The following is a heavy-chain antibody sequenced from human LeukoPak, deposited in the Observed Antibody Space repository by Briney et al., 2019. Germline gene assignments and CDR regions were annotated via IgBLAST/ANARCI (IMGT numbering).Heavy chain of an antibody. V-gene: IGHV1-18*01. J-gene: IGHJ4*02. CDR2: ISAYNGNT. CDR1: GYTFTSYG. Sequence: ASVKVSCKASGYTFTSYGISWVRQAPGQGLEWMGWISAYNGNTNYAQKLQGRVTMTTDTSTSTAYMELRSLRSDDTTVYYCARDSPAFDDYGDYYFDYWGQGTLVTVSS. CDR3: ARDSPAFDDYGDYYFDY. D-gene: IGHD4-17*01.